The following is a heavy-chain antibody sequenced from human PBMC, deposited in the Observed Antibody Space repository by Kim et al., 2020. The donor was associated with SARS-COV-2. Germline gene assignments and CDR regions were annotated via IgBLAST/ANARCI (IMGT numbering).Heavy chain of an antibody. CDR1: GFTFSSYA. Sequence: GGSLRLSCAASGFTFSSYAMSWVRQAPGKGLEWVSAISGSGGSTYYADSVKGRFTISRDNSKNTLYLQMNSLRAEDTAVYYCAKDGASMVRGTYYYYGMDVWGQGTTVTVSS. CDR3: AKDGASMVRGTYYYYGMDV. V-gene: IGHV3-23*01. J-gene: IGHJ6*02. D-gene: IGHD3-10*01. CDR2: ISGSGGST.